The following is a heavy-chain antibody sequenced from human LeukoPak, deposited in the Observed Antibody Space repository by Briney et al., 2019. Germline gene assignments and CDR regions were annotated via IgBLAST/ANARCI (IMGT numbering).Heavy chain of an antibody. J-gene: IGHJ4*02. D-gene: IGHD5-24*01. CDR3: ARDRRDGYNYPYYFDY. CDR1: GGSISSYY. CDR2: IYNSGST. Sequence: PSETLSLTCTVSGGSISSYYWSWIRQPPGKGLEWIGCIYNSGSTNYNPSLKSRVTISGDTSTNQFSLKLSSVTAADTAVYYCARDRRDGYNYPYYFDYWGQGTLVTVSS. V-gene: IGHV4-59*01.